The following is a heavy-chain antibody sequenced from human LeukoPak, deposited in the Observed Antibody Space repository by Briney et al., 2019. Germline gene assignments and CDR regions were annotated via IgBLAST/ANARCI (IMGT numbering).Heavy chain of an antibody. CDR3: VASYSTSSGVDH. Sequence: SETLSLTCNVSVDSMSDYYWSWIRQSPGGGLEWIGYIYKRGTTNYIPSLRSRVTISVDKSKRQLSLRLNSVTAADTAVYYCVASYSTSSGVDHWGQGTLVSVSS. CDR1: VDSMSDYY. V-gene: IGHV4-4*09. J-gene: IGHJ4*02. CDR2: IYKRGTT. D-gene: IGHD6-6*01.